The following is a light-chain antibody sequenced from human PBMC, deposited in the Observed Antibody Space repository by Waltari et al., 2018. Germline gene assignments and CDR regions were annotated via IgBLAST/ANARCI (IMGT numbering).Light chain of an antibody. CDR3: QQSYNIPHT. V-gene: IGKV1-39*01. Sequence: DIQMTQSPSSLSASEGDRVTITCRASQSIGKYLNWYQQKPGRAPRLLIYAASSLQSAVPSRFSGSGSGTDFTLTIASLQPEDFATYYCQQSYNIPHTFGQGTEVEVK. CDR2: AAS. J-gene: IGKJ1*01. CDR1: QSIGKY.